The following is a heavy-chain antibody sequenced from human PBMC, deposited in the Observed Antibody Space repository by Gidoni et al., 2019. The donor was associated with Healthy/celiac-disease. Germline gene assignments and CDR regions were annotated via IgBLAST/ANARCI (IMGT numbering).Heavy chain of an antibody. J-gene: IGHJ3*02. CDR3: ARHGSFTELPDAFDI. V-gene: IGHV5-51*01. D-gene: IGHD1-26*01. Sequence: EVQLVQSGAEVKKPGESLQLSCQGSGYSFTSYWIGWVRQMPGKGLEWMGIIYPCDSDTRYSPSFQGQVTISADKSISTAYLQWSSLKASDTAMYYCARHGSFTELPDAFDIWGQGTMVTVSS. CDR2: IYPCDSDT. CDR1: GYSFTSYW.